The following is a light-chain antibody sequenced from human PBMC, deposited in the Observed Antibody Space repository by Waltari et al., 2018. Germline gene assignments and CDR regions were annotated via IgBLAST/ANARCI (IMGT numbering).Light chain of an antibody. CDR1: QSISTW. Sequence: DIQMTQSPSPLSASVGDRVTITCRASQSISTWLAWYQQKPGKAPKLLVYKASLLESGVPLRFSGSGSGTEFTLTISGLQPDDSATYYCQQFHNSWTFGQGTKVEIK. CDR2: KAS. CDR3: QQFHNSWT. J-gene: IGKJ1*01. V-gene: IGKV1-5*03.